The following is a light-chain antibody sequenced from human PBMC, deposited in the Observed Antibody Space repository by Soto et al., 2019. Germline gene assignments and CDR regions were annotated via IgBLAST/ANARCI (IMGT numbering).Light chain of an antibody. Sequence: DIVLTQTPLSSPVTLGQPASISCRSSPSLVHSDGNTYFNWLQQRPGQPPRLLIYKISKRFPGVPDRFSGSGAVTDITLKISRVEAEDFGVYYCMQATQSYSFGQGNNLEIK. CDR1: PSLVHSDGNTY. CDR2: KIS. J-gene: IGKJ2*01. CDR3: MQATQSYS. V-gene: IGKV2-24*01.